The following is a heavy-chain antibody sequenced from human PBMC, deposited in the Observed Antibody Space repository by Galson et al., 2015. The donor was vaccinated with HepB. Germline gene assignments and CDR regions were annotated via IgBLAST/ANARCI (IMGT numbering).Heavy chain of an antibody. CDR1: GFTFSNYG. J-gene: IGHJ4*02. Sequence: SLRLSCAASGFTFSNYGMHWVRQAPGKGLEWVEAITSAGDKQYYADSVKGRFTISRDNSQNMMYLQMNSLRAEDTAVYYCARDAMGRGSGSYSAFDYWGQGTLVTVSS. CDR2: ITSAGDKQ. D-gene: IGHD1-26*01. CDR3: ARDAMGRGSGSYSAFDY. V-gene: IGHV3-30*03.